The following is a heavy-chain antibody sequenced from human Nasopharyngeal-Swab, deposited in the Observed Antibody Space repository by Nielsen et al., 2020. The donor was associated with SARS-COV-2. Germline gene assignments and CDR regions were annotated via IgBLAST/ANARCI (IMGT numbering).Heavy chain of an antibody. CDR2: IYYSGST. Sequence: GSLRLSCTVSGGSISSSSYYWGWIRQPPGKGLEWIGSIYYSGSTYYNPSLKSRVTISVDTSKNQFSLKLNSVTAADTAVYYCATPVEVVPAAMPDYYYGMDVWGQGTTVTVSS. J-gene: IGHJ6*02. CDR1: GGSISSSSYY. CDR3: ATPVEVVPAAMPDYYYGMDV. V-gene: IGHV4-39*01. D-gene: IGHD2-2*01.